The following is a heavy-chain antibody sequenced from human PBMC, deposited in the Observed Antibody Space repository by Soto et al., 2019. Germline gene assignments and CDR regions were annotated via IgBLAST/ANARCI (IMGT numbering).Heavy chain of an antibody. CDR1: GFTFTRYS. CDR2: IKSKTDGGTT. J-gene: IGHJ3*02. V-gene: IGHV3-15*01. CDR3: TTELWQDDAFDI. Sequence: GGSLRLSCAASGFTFTRYSMNWVRQAPGKGLEWVGRIKSKTDGGTTDYAAPVKGRFTISRDDSKNTLYLQMNSLKTEDTAVYYCTTELWQDDAFDIWGQGTMVTVS. D-gene: IGHD2-21*01.